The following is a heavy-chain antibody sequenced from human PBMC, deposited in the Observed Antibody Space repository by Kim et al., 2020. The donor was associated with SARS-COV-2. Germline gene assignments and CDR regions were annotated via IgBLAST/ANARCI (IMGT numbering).Heavy chain of an antibody. J-gene: IGHJ6*02. V-gene: IGHV1-3*01. CDR2: INAGNGNT. CDR1: GYTFTSYA. D-gene: IGHD2-15*01. CDR3: ARVENPIVVVVAASLYYYGMDV. Sequence: ASVKVSCKASGYTFTSYAMHWVRQAPGQRLEWMGWINAGNGNTKYSQKFQGRVTITRDTSASTAYMELSSLRSEDTAVYYCARVENPIVVVVAASLYYYGMDVWGQGTTVTVSS.